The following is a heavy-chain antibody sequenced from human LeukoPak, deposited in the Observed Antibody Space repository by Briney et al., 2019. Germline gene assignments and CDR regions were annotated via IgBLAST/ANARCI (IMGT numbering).Heavy chain of an antibody. D-gene: IGHD1/OR15-1a*01. Sequence: PGGSLRLSCAAPGFTFGSYVMHWVRQAPGKGLEWVSVIYSGGSTYYADSVKGRFTISRDNSKNTLYLQMDSLRAEDTAVYYCARDLPAARSRTSRAFDIWGQGTMVTVSS. CDR3: ARDLPAARSRTSRAFDI. V-gene: IGHV3-53*01. CDR1: GFTFGSYV. J-gene: IGHJ3*02. CDR2: IYSGGST.